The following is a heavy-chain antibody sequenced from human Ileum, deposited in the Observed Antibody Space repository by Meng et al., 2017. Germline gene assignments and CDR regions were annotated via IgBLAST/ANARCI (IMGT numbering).Heavy chain of an antibody. CDR1: GFTFSSYE. CDR2: ISSSGSTI. CDR3: AREDIAVAIYYYYGMDV. Sequence: GGSLRLSCAASGFTFSSYEMNWVRQAPGKGLEWVSYISSSGSTIYYADSVKGRFTISRDNAKNSLYLQMNSLRAEDTAVYYCAREDIAVAIYYYYGMDVWGQGNTV. D-gene: IGHD6-19*01. J-gene: IGHJ6*01. V-gene: IGHV3-48*03.